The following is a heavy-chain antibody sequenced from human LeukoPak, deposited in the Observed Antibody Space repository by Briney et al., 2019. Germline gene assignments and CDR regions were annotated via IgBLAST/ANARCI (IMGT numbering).Heavy chain of an antibody. J-gene: IGHJ4*02. CDR3: ARDGDHAN. CDR2: INHSGST. Sequence: SETLSLTCAVYGGSFSGYYWSWIRQPPGKGLEWIGEINHSGSTNYNPSFKSRVAISVDTSKNQFSLKLSSVTAADTAVYYCARDGDHANWAQGTLVTVSS. D-gene: IGHD7-27*01. V-gene: IGHV4-34*01. CDR1: GGSFSGYY.